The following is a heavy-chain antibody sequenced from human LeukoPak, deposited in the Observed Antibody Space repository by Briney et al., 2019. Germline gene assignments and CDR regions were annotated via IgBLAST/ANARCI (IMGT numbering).Heavy chain of an antibody. D-gene: IGHD4-23*01. CDR3: ARGPYYDGNPPGGFDI. V-gene: IGHV4-59*01. CDR2: IYYSGST. CDR1: GGSISSYY. J-gene: IGHJ3*02. Sequence: SETLSLTCTVSGGSISSYYWSWIRQPPGKGLEWIGYIYYSGSTNYNPSLKSRVTISVDTSKNQFSLRLSSVTAADTAVFYCARGPYYDGNPPGGFDIWGQGTVVTVSS.